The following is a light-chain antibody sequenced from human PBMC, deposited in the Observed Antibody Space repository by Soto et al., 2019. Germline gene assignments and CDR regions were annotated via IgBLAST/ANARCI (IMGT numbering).Light chain of an antibody. CDR2: EVT. J-gene: IGLJ2*01. CDR1: SSDVGGYNY. V-gene: IGLV2-8*01. CDR3: SSFAGGGNPVL. Sequence: QSALTQPPSASGSLGQSVTISCTGTSSDVGGYNYVSWHQQHLGKAPKVMIYEVTERPPGVPDRFSGSKSGNTASLTVSGLQADDEADYYCSSFAGGGNPVLLGGGTKLTVL.